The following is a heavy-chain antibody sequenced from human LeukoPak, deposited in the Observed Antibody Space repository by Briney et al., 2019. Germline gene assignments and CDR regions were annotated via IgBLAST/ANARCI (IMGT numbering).Heavy chain of an antibody. D-gene: IGHD2-15*01. V-gene: IGHV4-34*01. CDR1: GGSFSGYY. J-gene: IGHJ4*02. CDR3: AREKVVTSGVQDIVVVVAAL. CDR2: IHHSGST. Sequence: SETLSLTCGVYGGSFSGYYWSWIRQPPGKGLEWIGEIHHSGSTNYNPSLKSRVTISVDTSKNQFSLKLSSVTAADTAVYYCAREKVVTSGVQDIVVVVAALWGQGTLVTVSS.